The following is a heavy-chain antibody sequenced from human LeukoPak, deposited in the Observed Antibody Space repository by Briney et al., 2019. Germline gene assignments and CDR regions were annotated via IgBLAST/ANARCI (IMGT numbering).Heavy chain of an antibody. CDR3: AKVGGDWSGYNYYGLDV. V-gene: IGHV3-30-3*01. J-gene: IGHJ6*02. Sequence: GRSLRLSCAASGFTFSSYAMHWVRQAPGKGLEWVAVISYDGSNKYYADSVKGRFTISRDNSKNTLYLQMNSLRAEDTAVYYCAKVGGDWSGYNYYGLDVWGQGTTVTVSS. D-gene: IGHD3-9*01. CDR2: ISYDGSNK. CDR1: GFTFSSYA.